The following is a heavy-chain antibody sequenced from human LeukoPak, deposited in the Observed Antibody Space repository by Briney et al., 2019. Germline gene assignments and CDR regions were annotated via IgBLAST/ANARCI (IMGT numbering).Heavy chain of an antibody. CDR3: ARDTPLMVRGVISRTGWFDP. D-gene: IGHD3-10*01. CDR2: IYHSGST. J-gene: IGHJ5*02. Sequence: SETLSLTCTVSGYSISRGYFWGWIRQPPGKGLEWIGSIYHSGSTSYNPSLKSRLTISVDTSKNQFSLKLNFVTAADTAMYYCARDTPLMVRGVISRTGWFDPWGQGTLVTVSS. CDR1: GYSISRGYF. V-gene: IGHV4-38-2*02.